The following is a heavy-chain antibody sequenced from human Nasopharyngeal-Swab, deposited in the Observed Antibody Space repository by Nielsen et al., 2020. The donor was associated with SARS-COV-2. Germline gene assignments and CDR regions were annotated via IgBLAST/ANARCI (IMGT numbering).Heavy chain of an antibody. CDR2: IYRGGNT. D-gene: IGHD6-19*01. CDR3: ARRVSSDWSLDY. V-gene: IGHV3-53*01. J-gene: IGHJ4*02. CDR1: GFTVSSNY. Sequence: GESLKISCAASGFTVSSNYMSWVRQAPGKGLEWVSVIYRGGNTYYADTVKGRLTISRDNSKNTLYLQMNSLRAEDTAVYYCARRVSSDWSLDYWGQGTLVTVSS.